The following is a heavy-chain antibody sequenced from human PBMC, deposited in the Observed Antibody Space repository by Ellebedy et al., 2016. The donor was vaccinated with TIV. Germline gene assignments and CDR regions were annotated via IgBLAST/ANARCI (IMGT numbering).Heavy chain of an antibody. CDR2: VFHNGRS. V-gene: IGHV4-59*01. D-gene: IGHD5-18*01. J-gene: IGHJ4*02. CDR1: GGSITGYY. CDR3: ARGPIQLWFNY. Sequence: SETLSLTCSVSGGSITGYYWNWIRQSPGKGLEWIGFVFHNGRSNYNPSLESRLTLSVDTSKDQFSLRLSSVTAADTAVYYCARGPIQLWFNYWGQGTLVTVSS.